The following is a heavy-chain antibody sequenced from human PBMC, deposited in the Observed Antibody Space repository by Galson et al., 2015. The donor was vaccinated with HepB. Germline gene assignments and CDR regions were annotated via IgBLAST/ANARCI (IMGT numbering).Heavy chain of an antibody. CDR3: AKDEGGYSYGSFDY. D-gene: IGHD5-18*01. CDR1: GFTFSSYA. J-gene: IGHJ4*02. CDR2: ISGSGGST. Sequence: SLRLSCAASGFTFSSYAMSWVRQTPGKGLEWVSTISGSGGSTYFADSVKGRFTISRDNSKNTLYLQMNSLRAEDTAVYYCAKDEGGYSYGSFDYWGQGTLVTVSS. V-gene: IGHV3-23*01.